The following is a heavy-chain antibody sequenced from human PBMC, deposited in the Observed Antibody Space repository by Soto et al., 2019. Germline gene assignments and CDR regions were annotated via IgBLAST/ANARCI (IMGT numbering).Heavy chain of an antibody. CDR2: ISGSGGST. Sequence: EVQLLESGGGLVQPGGSLRLSCAASGFTFSSYAMSWVRQAPGKGLEWVSAISGSGGSTYYADSVKGRFTISRDNSKNTLYLQMNSLRAEDTAVYYYAKDRRYCSSTSCYSGLDYWGQGTLVTVSS. V-gene: IGHV3-23*01. CDR1: GFTFSSYA. CDR3: AKDRRYCSSTSCYSGLDY. D-gene: IGHD2-2*01. J-gene: IGHJ4*02.